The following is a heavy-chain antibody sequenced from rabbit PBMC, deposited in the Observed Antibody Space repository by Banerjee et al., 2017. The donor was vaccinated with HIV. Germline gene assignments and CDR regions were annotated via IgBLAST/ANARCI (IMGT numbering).Heavy chain of an antibody. J-gene: IGHJ4*01. V-gene: IGHV1S7*01. D-gene: IGHD6-1*01. Sequence: QLKESGGGLVQPGGSLKLSCKASGFDFSSYYMSWVRQAPGKGLEWIGYIDPVFGSTYYASWVNGRFTISSHNAQNTLYLQLNSLTAADTATYFCARRYPYNGYGGYGPFDLWGPAPSSPS. CDR3: ARRYPYNGYGGYGPFDL. CDR2: IDPVFGST. CDR1: GFDFSSYY.